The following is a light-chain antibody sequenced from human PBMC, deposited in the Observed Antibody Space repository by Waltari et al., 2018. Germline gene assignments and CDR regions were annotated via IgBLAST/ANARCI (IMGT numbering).Light chain of an antibody. Sequence: QAVLTQPSSLSASPGASASLTCTFRSGINVGMYRIYWYQQKPGSPPQYLLRYKSDSDNQQVSGVPSRFSGSKDASANAGILLISGLQSEDEADYYCMIWHSSAWVFGGGTKLTVL. CDR1: SGINVGMYR. V-gene: IGLV5-45*02. CDR3: MIWHSSAWV. CDR2: YKSDSDN. J-gene: IGLJ3*02.